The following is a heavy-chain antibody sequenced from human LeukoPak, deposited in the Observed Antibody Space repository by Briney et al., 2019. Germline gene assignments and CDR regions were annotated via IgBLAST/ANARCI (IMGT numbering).Heavy chain of an antibody. CDR3: ARDLGGYSYAFGGNYYYYYMDV. V-gene: IGHV3-21*01. Sequence: MAGGSLRLSCAASGFTFSSYSMNWVRQAPGKGLEWVSSISSSSSYIYYADSVKGRFTISRDNAKNSLYLQMNSLRAEDTAVYYCARDLGGYSYAFGGNYYYYYMDVWGKGTTVTVSS. CDR2: ISSSSSYI. CDR1: GFTFSSYS. D-gene: IGHD5-18*01. J-gene: IGHJ6*03.